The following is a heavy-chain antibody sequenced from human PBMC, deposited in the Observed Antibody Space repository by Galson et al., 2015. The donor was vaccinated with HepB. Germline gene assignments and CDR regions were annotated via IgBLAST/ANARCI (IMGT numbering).Heavy chain of an antibody. J-gene: IGHJ4*02. CDR1: RFTFSDHV. Sequence: SLRLSCAATRFTFSDHVMHWVRQPPGKGLEWVAVISSDGTVKFYADSVRGGFFISRDNPKNTLYLQMNSLRVEYTAVYYFARAMNQLPMDYWGQGTLVAVPS. D-gene: IGHD1-14*01. CDR2: ISSDGTVK. CDR3: ARAMNQLPMDY. V-gene: IGHV3-30-3*01.